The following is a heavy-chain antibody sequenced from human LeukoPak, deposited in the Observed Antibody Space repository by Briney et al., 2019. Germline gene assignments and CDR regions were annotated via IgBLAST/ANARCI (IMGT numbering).Heavy chain of an antibody. Sequence: GGSLRLSCAASGFTFSSYWMSWVRQAPGKGLEWVANIKQDGSEKYYVNSVKGRFTISRDNAKNSLYLQMNSLRAEDTAVYYCARFPYYYDSSGYYYLNYYYYGTDVWGQGTTVTVSS. D-gene: IGHD3-22*01. CDR1: GFTFSSYW. J-gene: IGHJ6*02. CDR2: IKQDGSEK. CDR3: ARFPYYYDSSGYYYLNYYYYGTDV. V-gene: IGHV3-7*01.